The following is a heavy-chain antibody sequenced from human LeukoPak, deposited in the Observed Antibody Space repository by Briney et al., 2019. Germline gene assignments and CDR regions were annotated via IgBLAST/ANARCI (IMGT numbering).Heavy chain of an antibody. CDR3: ARVPYCSSTSCAYDAFDI. J-gene: IGHJ3*02. V-gene: IGHV1-8*03. D-gene: IGHD2-2*01. CDR2: MNPNSGNT. CDR1: GYPFTSYD. Sequence: ASVKVSCKASGYPFTSYDINWVRQATGQGLEWMGWMNPNSGNTGYAQKFQGRVTITRNTSISTAYMELSSLRSEDTAVYYCARVPYCSSTSCAYDAFDIWGQGTMVTVSS.